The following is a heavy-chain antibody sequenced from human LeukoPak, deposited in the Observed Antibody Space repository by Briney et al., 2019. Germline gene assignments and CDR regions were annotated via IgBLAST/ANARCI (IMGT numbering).Heavy chain of an antibody. CDR3: ARFATSTVTTFTYYYYGMDV. Sequence: PGGSLRLSCAASGFTFSDYYMSWIRQAPGKGLEWVSYISSSGSTIYYADSVKGRFTISRDNAKNSLYLQMNSLRADDTAVYYCARFATSTVTTFTYYYYGMDVWGQGTTVTVSS. J-gene: IGHJ6*02. V-gene: IGHV3-11*01. CDR1: GFTFSDYY. CDR2: ISSSGSTI. D-gene: IGHD4-17*01.